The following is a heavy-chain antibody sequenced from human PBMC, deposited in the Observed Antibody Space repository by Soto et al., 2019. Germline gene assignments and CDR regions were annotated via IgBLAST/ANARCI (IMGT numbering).Heavy chain of an antibody. CDR2: IYHSGST. Sequence: SETLSLTCAVSGGSISSGGYSWSWIRQPPGKGLECIGYIYHSGSTYYNPSLKSRVAISVDRSKNQFSLKLSSVTAADTAVYYCARGPPLGFWGQGTLVTVSS. J-gene: IGHJ4*02. V-gene: IGHV4-30-2*01. CDR1: GGSISSGGYS. CDR3: ARGPPLGF.